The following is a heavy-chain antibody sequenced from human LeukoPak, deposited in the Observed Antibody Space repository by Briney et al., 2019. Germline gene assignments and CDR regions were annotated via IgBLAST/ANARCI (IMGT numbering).Heavy chain of an antibody. CDR3: ARARTYYYGVRTTVGDAFDI. CDR1: GGSISSGSYY. D-gene: IGHD3-10*01. Sequence: MASETLSLTCTVSGGSISSGSYYWSWIRQPAGKGLEWIGRIYTSGSTNYNPSLKSRVSISVDTSKNQLSLKLSSVTAADTAVYYCARARTYYYGVRTTVGDAFDIWGQGTMVTVTS. CDR2: IYTSGST. J-gene: IGHJ3*02. V-gene: IGHV4-61*02.